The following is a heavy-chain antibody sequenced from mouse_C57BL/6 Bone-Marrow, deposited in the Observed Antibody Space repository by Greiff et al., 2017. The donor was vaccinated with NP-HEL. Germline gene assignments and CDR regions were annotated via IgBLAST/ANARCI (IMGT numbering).Heavy chain of an antibody. CDR3: AKHTLVTTVVATDYAMDY. CDR1: GFSLTSYG. J-gene: IGHJ4*01. CDR2: IWGGGST. V-gene: IGHV2-9*01. Sequence: VKLVESGPGLVAPSQSLSITCTVSGFSLTSYGVDWVRQPPGKGLEWLGVIWGGGSTNYNSALMSRLSISKDNSKSQVFLKMNSLQTDDTAMYYCAKHTLVTTVVATDYAMDYWGQGTSVTVSS. D-gene: IGHD1-1*01.